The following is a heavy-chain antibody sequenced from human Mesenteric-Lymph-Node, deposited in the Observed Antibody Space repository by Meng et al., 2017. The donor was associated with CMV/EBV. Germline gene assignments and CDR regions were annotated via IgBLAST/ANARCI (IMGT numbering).Heavy chain of an antibody. V-gene: IGHV4-39*07. CDR3: ARDRRWELGWFDP. Sequence: SETLSLTCTVSGDSIINSDYHWGWIRQPPGKGLEWIARIYYSGGTYYNPSLTSRVTVSVDTSKNQFSLKLSSVTAADTAVYYCARDRRWELGWFDPWGQGTLVTVSS. D-gene: IGHD1-26*01. CDR2: IYYSGGT. J-gene: IGHJ5*02. CDR1: GDSIINSDYH.